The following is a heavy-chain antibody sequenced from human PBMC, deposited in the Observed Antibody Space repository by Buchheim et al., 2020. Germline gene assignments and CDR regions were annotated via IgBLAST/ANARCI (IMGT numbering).Heavy chain of an antibody. CDR3: ARSTRSSWGYFDY. J-gene: IGHJ4*02. CDR2: IYYSGST. D-gene: IGHD6-13*01. CDR1: GGSVSSGSYY. V-gene: IGHV4-61*01. Sequence: QVQLQESGPGLVKPSETLSLTCTVSGGSVSSGSYYWSWIRQPPGKGLEWFGYIYYSGSTNYNPSLKSRVTISVDTSKHQFSLKLSSVTAADTAVYYCARSTRSSWGYFDYWGQGTL.